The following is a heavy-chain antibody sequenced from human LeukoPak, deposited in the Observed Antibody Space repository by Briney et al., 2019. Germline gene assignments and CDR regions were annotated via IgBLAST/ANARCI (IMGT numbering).Heavy chain of an antibody. J-gene: IGHJ4*02. CDR3: ATLYSSSWEYYFDY. CDR1: GYTFTGYY. CDR2: INPNSGGT. D-gene: IGHD6-13*01. V-gene: IGHV1-2*02. Sequence: ASVKVSCKASGYTFTGYYMHWVRQAPGQGLEWMGWINPNSGGTNYAQKFQGRVTMTRDTSISTAYMELSRLRSDDTAVYYCATLYSSSWEYYFDYWGQGTLVTVSS.